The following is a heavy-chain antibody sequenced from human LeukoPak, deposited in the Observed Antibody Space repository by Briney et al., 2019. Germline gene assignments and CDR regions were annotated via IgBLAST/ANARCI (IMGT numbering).Heavy chain of an antibody. J-gene: IGHJ4*02. Sequence: PSETLSLTCTVSGGCISGYYRSLIRQPPGKGLEWIGYIYYSGSTTYNPSLKSRVTISVDTSKNQFSLKLSSVTAADTAVYYCARGSMVRDYWGQGTLVTVSS. CDR1: GGCISGYY. CDR2: IYYSGST. D-gene: IGHD2/OR15-2a*01. CDR3: ARGSMVRDY. V-gene: IGHV4-59*01.